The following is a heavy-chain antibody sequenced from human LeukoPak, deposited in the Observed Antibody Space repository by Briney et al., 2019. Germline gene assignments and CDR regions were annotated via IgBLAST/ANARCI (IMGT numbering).Heavy chain of an antibody. D-gene: IGHD3-22*01. CDR1: GFTFSTYT. CDR3: ARSVGSYYGDL. CDR2: ITSSSSFT. V-gene: IGHV3-21*01. Sequence: GGSLRLSCAASGFTFSTYTMSWVRQAPGKGLDWVASITSSSSFTYYADSVKGRFTISRDNAKNSLYPQMNSLRVEDTAVYYCARSVGSYYGDLWGQGTLVTVSS. J-gene: IGHJ5*02.